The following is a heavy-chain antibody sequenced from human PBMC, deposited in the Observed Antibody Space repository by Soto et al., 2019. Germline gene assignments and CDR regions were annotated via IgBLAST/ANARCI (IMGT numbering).Heavy chain of an antibody. J-gene: IGHJ4*02. V-gene: IGHV3-33*03. D-gene: IGHD1-26*01. CDR3: ARVILVGSYFFDY. CDR1: GFNFRSYG. CDR2: RWCDGSNK. Sequence: QVQMVESGGGVVQSGRSLRLSCATSGFNFRSYGIHWVRQAPGKGLEWVGSRWCDGSNKYYADSVKGRVTISRDDSKNTVYLQMDSLRVEDTAIYYCARVILVGSYFFDYLGQGSLVTVS.